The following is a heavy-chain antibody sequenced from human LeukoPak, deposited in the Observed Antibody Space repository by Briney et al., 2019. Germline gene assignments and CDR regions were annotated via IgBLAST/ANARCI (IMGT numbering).Heavy chain of an antibody. CDR3: AKNMYREYQRAFDI. D-gene: IGHD2-2*01. V-gene: IGHV3-23*01. J-gene: IGHJ3*02. CDR2: ISGSGRST. Sequence: QTGGSLRLSCAASGFTFSSYAMSWVRQPPGKGLEWVSAISGSGRSTYYAASVKGRFTISRDNSKNTLYLQMNSLRAEDTAVYYCAKNMYREYQRAFDIWGQGTMVTVSS. CDR1: GFTFSSYA.